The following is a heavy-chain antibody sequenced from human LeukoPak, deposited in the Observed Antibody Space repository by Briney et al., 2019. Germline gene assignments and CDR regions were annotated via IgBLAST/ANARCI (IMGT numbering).Heavy chain of an antibody. J-gene: IGHJ4*02. D-gene: IGHD3-22*01. CDR1: GYTFTGYY. Sequence: ASVKVSCKASGYTFTGYYMHRVRQAPGQGLEWMGWINPNSGGTNYAQKFQGRVTMTRDTSISTAYMGLSRLRSDDTAVYYCARAHYYDSSGVDYWGQGTLVTVSS. V-gene: IGHV1-2*02. CDR2: INPNSGGT. CDR3: ARAHYYDSSGVDY.